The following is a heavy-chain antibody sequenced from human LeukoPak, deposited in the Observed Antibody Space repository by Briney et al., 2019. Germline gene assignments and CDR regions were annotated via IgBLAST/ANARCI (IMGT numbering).Heavy chain of an antibody. CDR3: VREGGLNYGTR. CDR2: ISGSGGST. D-gene: IGHD5-18*01. J-gene: IGHJ4*02. CDR1: GFTFSSYA. Sequence: GGSLRLSCAASGFTFSSYAMSWVRQAPGKGLEWVSAISGSGGSTYYADSVKGRFTISRDNAKNSLYLQMNSLRAEDTAVYYCVREGGLNYGTRWGQGTLVTVSS. V-gene: IGHV3-23*01.